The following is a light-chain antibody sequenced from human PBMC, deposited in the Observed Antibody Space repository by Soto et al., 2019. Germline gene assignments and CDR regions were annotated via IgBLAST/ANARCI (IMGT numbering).Light chain of an antibody. V-gene: IGLV2-14*03. Sequence: QSALTQPASVSDSPGQSITISCTGTSSDIGGSDHVSWYRQYPGEAPKLIIYDVANLPSGVSHRFSGSKSGNSASLTISGLQAEDEADYYCCSYAGSYILGVFGGGTKLTVL. CDR2: DVA. CDR3: CSYAGSYILGV. CDR1: SSDIGGSDH. J-gene: IGLJ3*02.